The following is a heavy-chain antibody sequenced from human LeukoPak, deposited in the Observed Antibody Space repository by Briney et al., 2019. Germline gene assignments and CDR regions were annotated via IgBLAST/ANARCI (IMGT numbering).Heavy chain of an antibody. D-gene: IGHD2-2*02. CDR3: ALYYCSSTSCYTDY. J-gene: IGHJ4*02. Sequence: ASVKVSCKASGYTFTSYGISWVRQAPGQGLEWMGWISAYNGSTNYAQKLQGRATMTTDTSTSTAYMELRSLRSDDTAVYYCALYYCSSTSCYTDYWGQGTLVTVSS. CDR1: GYTFTSYG. CDR2: ISAYNGST. V-gene: IGHV1-18*01.